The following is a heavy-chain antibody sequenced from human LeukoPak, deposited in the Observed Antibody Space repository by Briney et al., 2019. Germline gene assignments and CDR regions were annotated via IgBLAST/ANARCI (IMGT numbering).Heavy chain of an antibody. D-gene: IGHD3-10*01. J-gene: IGHJ4*02. CDR2: ISGSGSST. CDR1: GFTFSSYA. CDR3: AKDGDYYGSGSSDY. V-gene: IGHV3-23*01. Sequence: PGGSLRLSCAASGFTFSSYAMSWVRQAPGKGLEWVSTISGSGSSTYYADSVKGRFTISRDNSKSTLYLQMNSLRAEDTAVYYCAKDGDYYGSGSSDYWGQGTLVTVSS.